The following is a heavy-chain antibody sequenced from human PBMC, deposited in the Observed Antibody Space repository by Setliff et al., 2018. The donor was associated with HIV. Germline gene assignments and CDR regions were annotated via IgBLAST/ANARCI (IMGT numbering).Heavy chain of an antibody. J-gene: IGHJ4*02. D-gene: IGHD6-13*01. V-gene: IGHV3-48*03. CDR3: AREGIAAAGSYSYGFGQIDY. Sequence: GGSLRLSCAASGFTFSNYEMNWVRQAPGKGLEWVSYISSSGTTIYYADSVKGRFTISRDNAKNSLYLQMNSLRAEDTAVYYCAREGIAAAGSYSYGFGQIDYWGQGTLVTVSS. CDR2: ISSSGTTI. CDR1: GFTFSNYE.